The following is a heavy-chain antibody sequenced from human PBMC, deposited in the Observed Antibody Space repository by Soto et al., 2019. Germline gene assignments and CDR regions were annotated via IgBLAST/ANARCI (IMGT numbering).Heavy chain of an antibody. D-gene: IGHD6-13*01. CDR2: IYHSGST. CDR1: GGSISSSNW. V-gene: IGHV4-4*02. Sequence: SETLSLTCAVSGGSISSSNWWSWVRQPPGKGLEWIGEIYHSGSTNYNPSLKSRVTISVDKSKNQFSLKLSSVTAADTAVYYCARVLGGSWYYFDSWGQGATVTVSS. CDR3: ARVLGGSWYYFDS. J-gene: IGHJ4*02.